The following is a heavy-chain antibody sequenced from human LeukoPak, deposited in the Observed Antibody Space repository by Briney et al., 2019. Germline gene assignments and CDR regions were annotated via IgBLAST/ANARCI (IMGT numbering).Heavy chain of an antibody. CDR2: ILQSGST. Sequence: SETLSLTCTVSGGSIRSSNYYWAWIRQPPGKGLEWIGSILQSGSTFYNPSLESRITISVDTPKNQFSLKLSSVTAADTAIYYCARAFPNIYGSGLHNWFDPWGQGTLVTVSS. CDR3: ARAFPNIYGSGLHNWFDP. J-gene: IGHJ5*02. D-gene: IGHD3-10*01. CDR1: GGSIRSSNYY. V-gene: IGHV4-39*01.